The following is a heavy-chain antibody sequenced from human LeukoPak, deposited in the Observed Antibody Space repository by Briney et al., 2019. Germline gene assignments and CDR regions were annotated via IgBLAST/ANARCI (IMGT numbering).Heavy chain of an antibody. CDR1: GGSFSGYY. CDR2: INHSGST. Sequence: PSETLSLTCAVSGGSFSGYYWSWIRQPPGKGLEWIGEINHSGSTNYNPSLKSRVTVSVDTSKNQFSLYLNSVTAADTAVYYCARGQYRRDYWGQGTLVTVSS. V-gene: IGHV4-34*01. CDR3: ARGQYRRDY. D-gene: IGHD3-16*02. J-gene: IGHJ4*02.